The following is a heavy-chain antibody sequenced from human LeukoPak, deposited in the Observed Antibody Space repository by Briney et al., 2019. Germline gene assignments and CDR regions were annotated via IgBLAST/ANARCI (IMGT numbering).Heavy chain of an antibody. CDR2: IWYDASNK. CDR1: GFTFSSFG. CDR3: AREGDSSGYFDAFDI. V-gene: IGHV3-33*01. D-gene: IGHD3-22*01. Sequence: PGRSLTLSCAASGFTFSSFGMHWVRQAPGKGLEWVAVIWYDASNKYYVDSVKGRFTISRDNSKNTLYLQMNSLRAEDTAVYYCAREGDSSGYFDAFDIWGQGTMVTVSS. J-gene: IGHJ3*02.